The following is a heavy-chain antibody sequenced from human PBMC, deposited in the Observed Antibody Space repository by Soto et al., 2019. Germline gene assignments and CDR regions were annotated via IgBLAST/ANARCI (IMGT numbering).Heavy chain of an antibody. CDR2: ISYDGSNK. CDR1: GFTFSSYG. V-gene: IGHV3-30*18. Sequence: QVQLVESGGGVVQPGRSLRLSCAASGFTFSSYGMHWVRQAPGKGLEWVAVISYDGSNKYYADSVKGRFTISRDNSKNTLYLQMNSLRAEDTAVYYCAKSLAAAGYYWGRGTLVTVSS. CDR3: AKSLAAAGYY. D-gene: IGHD6-13*01. J-gene: IGHJ4*02.